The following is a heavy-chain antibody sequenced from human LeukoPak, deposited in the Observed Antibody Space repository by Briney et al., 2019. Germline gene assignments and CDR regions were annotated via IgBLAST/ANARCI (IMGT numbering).Heavy chain of an antibody. CDR2: INHSGST. CDR3: ARAGYCRSTSCYLRGARGWLDP. J-gene: IGHJ5*02. CDR1: GGSFSGYY. Sequence: SETLSLTCAVYGGSFSGYYWSWIRQPPGKGLEWIGEINHSGSTNYNPSLKSRVTISVDTSKNQFSLKLSSVTAADTAVYYCARAGYCRSTSCYLRGARGWLDPWGQGTLVTVSS. V-gene: IGHV4-34*01. D-gene: IGHD2-2*01.